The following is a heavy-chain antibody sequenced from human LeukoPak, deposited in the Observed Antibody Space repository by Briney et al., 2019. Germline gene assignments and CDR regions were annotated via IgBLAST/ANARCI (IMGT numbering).Heavy chain of an antibody. V-gene: IGHV1-69*01. CDR1: GGTFSSYA. J-gene: IGHJ3*02. Sequence: SVKVSCKASGGTFSSYAISWVRQAPGQGLEWMGGIIPIFGTANYAQKFQGRVTITADESTSTAYMELSSLRSEDTAVYYCARYYGSGPLVGAFGIWGQGTMVTVSS. CDR3: ARYYGSGPLVGAFGI. D-gene: IGHD3-10*01. CDR2: IIPIFGTA.